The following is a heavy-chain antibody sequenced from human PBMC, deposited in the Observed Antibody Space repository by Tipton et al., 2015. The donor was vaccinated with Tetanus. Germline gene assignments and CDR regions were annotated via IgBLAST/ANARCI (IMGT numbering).Heavy chain of an antibody. CDR2: IDHSGNT. Sequence: TLSLTCTVSGGSLSSLLWTWTRLSPGKGLEWIGYIDHSGNTNYNPSLRSRVTMSLDTSKNQFSLKLRSVTAADTAFYYCARTAVNWFDPWGQGILVTVSS. J-gene: IGHJ5*02. CDR3: ARTAVNWFDP. V-gene: IGHV4-59*08. D-gene: IGHD2-21*02. CDR1: GGSLSSLL.